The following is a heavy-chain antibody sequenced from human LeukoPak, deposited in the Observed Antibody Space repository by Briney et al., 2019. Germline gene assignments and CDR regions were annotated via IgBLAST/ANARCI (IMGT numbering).Heavy chain of an antibody. V-gene: IGHV1-3*01. CDR3: ARDSGSLYSSGWYRGNWFDP. Sequence: ASVKVSCKASGYTFTSYAMHWVRQAPGQRLEWMGWINAGNGNTKYSQKFQGRVTITRDTSASTAYMELSSLRSEDTAVYYCARDSGSLYSSGWYRGNWFDPWGQGTLVTVSS. J-gene: IGHJ5*02. CDR1: GYTFTSYA. D-gene: IGHD6-19*01. CDR2: INAGNGNT.